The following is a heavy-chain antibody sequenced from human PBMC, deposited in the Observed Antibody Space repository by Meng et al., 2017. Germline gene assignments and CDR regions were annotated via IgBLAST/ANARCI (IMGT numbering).Heavy chain of an antibody. CDR1: GGTFSSYA. J-gene: IGHJ4*02. CDR3: ASPKIGRRGSLDY. CDR2: IIPIFGTA. D-gene: IGHD3-16*01. V-gene: IGHV1-69*01. Sequence: QGQRGAYGSWGKKPGSSVQVLCKASGGTFSSYAISWVRQAPGQGLEWMGGIIPIFGTANYAQKFQGRVTITADESTSTAYMELSSLRSEDTAVYYCASPKIGRRGSLDYWGQGTLVTVSS.